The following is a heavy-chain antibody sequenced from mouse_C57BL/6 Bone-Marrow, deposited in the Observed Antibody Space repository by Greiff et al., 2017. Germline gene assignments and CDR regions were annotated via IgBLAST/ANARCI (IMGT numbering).Heavy chain of an antibody. CDR3: ARGGYDYAWFAY. CDR1: GYTFTSYW. V-gene: IGHV1-61*01. D-gene: IGHD2-4*01. J-gene: IGHJ3*01. CDR2: IYPSDSET. Sequence: VKLQQPGAELVRPGSSVKLSCKASGYTFTSYWMDWVKQRPGQGLEWIGNIYPSDSETHYNQKFKDKATLTVDKSSSTAYMQLSSLTSEDSAVYYCARGGYDYAWFAYWGQGTLVTVSA.